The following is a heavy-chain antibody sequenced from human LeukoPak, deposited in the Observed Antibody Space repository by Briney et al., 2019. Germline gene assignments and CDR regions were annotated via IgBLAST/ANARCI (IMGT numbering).Heavy chain of an antibody. V-gene: IGHV3-30*18. CDR2: ISYDGSNK. D-gene: IGHD3-3*01. CDR3: AKELASLYDFWSGHSFDY. CDR1: GFTFSSYG. Sequence: PGGSLRLSCAASGFTFSSYGMHWVRQAPGKGLEWVAVISYDGSNKYYADSVKGRFTISRDNSKNTLYLQMNSLRAEDTAVYYCAKELASLYDFWSGHSFDYWGQGTLVTVSS. J-gene: IGHJ4*02.